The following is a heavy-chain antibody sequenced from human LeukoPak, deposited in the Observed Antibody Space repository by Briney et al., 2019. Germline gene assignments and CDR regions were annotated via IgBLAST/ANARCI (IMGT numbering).Heavy chain of an antibody. CDR3: ARTSTAAGLGYFDY. CDR1: GGSISSYY. D-gene: IGHD1-1*01. CDR2: IYYSGST. J-gene: IGHJ4*02. Sequence: KPSETLSLTCTVSGGSISSYYWSWIRQPPGKGLECFGYIYYSGSTNYSPSLRSRLTISVDTSKNQFSLKLSSVTAADTAVYYCARTSTAAGLGYFDYWGQGTLVTVSS. V-gene: IGHV4-59*01.